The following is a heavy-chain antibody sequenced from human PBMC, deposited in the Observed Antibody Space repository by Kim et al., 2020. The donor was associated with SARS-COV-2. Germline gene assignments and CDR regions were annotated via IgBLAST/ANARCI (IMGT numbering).Heavy chain of an antibody. Sequence: GGSLRLSCAASGFTFSSYSMNWVRQAPGKGLEWVSSISSSSSYIYYADSVKGRFTISRDNAKNSLYLQMNSLRAEDTAVYYCARAVGCSGGSCYRPFYYYYYGMDVWGQGTTVTVSS. J-gene: IGHJ6*02. CDR3: ARAVGCSGGSCYRPFYYYYYGMDV. V-gene: IGHV3-21*01. CDR1: GFTFSSYS. D-gene: IGHD2-15*01. CDR2: ISSSSSYI.